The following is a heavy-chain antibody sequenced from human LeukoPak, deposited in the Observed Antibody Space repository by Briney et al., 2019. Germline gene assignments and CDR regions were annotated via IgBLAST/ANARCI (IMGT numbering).Heavy chain of an antibody. CDR1: GFTFSSYS. Sequence: PGGSLRLSCAASGFTFSSYSMNWVRQAPGKGLEWVSSISSSSSYIYYADSVKGRFTISRDNAKNSLYLQMNSLRAEDTAVYYCAGDPALYSSTPGPFDYWGQGTLVTVSS. CDR2: ISSSSSYI. D-gene: IGHD6-13*01. J-gene: IGHJ4*02. V-gene: IGHV3-21*01. CDR3: AGDPALYSSTPGPFDY.